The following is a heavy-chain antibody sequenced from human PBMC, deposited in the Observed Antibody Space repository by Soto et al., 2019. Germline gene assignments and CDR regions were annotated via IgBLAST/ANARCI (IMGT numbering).Heavy chain of an antibody. CDR3: ARGQFSYYSGYDPRAHWFDP. J-gene: IGHJ5*02. V-gene: IGHV3-11*01. CDR1: GFTFSDYY. CDR2: ISSSGSTI. Sequence: QVQLVESGGGLVKPGGSLRLSCAASGFTFSDYYMSWIRQAPGKGLEWVSYISSSGSTIYYADSVKGRFTISRDNAKNSLYLQMNSLRAEDTAVYYCARGQFSYYSGYDPRAHWFDPWGQGTLVTVSS. D-gene: IGHD5-12*01.